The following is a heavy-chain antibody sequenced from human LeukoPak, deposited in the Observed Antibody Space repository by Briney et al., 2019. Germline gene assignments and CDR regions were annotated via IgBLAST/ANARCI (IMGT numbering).Heavy chain of an antibody. CDR2: IYTSGST. D-gene: IGHD3-22*01. CDR3: ARDGYPFTYYYYGMDV. Sequence: SQTLSLTCTVFGGSISSGSYYGSWIRQPAGKGLEWIGRIYTSGSTNHNPSLKSRVTISVDTSKNQFSLKLSSVTAADTAVYYCARDGYPFTYYYYGMDVWGQGTTVTVSS. CDR1: GGSISSGSYY. V-gene: IGHV4-61*02. J-gene: IGHJ6*02.